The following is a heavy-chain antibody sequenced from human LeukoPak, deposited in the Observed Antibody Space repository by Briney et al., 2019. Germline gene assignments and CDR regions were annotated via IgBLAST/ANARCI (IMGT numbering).Heavy chain of an antibody. D-gene: IGHD6-6*01. CDR2: IRHDEANS. V-gene: IGHV3-30*02. CDR1: GLNLNSYA. CDR3: AKEYTPSSPLGELDS. J-gene: IGHJ4*02. Sequence: PGGSLRLSCAVSGLNLNSYAMHWVRQAPGKGMEWVAVIRHDEANSFYADSVQGRFTISRDTSKKLLYLQMNSLRVEDTAVYYYAKEYTPSSPLGELDSWGQGTLVTVSS.